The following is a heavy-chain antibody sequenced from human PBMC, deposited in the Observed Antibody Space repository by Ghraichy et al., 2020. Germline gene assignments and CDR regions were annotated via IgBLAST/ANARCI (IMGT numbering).Heavy chain of an antibody. J-gene: IGHJ4*02. D-gene: IGHD3-22*01. Sequence: GGSLRLSCAASGFIFSDSYMSWIRQAPGKGLEWIAYIRNSGATIYYRDSVKGRFTISRDNTKDLLYLHMNSLRADDTAVYYCVRGYYYDTSGPKYYFDSWGQGTLVPVSS. CDR2: IRNSGATI. CDR1: GFIFSDSY. V-gene: IGHV3-11*01. CDR3: VRGYYYDTSGPKYYFDS.